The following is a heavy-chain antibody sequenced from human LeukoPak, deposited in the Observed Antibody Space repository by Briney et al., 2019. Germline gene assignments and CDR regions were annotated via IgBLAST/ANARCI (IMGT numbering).Heavy chain of an antibody. CDR2: IYSAGSA. J-gene: IGHJ5*02. CDR3: ASLYCSRGSCAFDV. V-gene: IGHV3-66*01. CDR1: GFAISANY. Sequence: TGGSLRLSCAASGFAISANYMTWVRQSPGKGLDWVSLIYSAGSADYADSVKGRFTISKDNSKNTVFLQLNSLRAEDTAMYYCASLYCSRGSCAFDVWGQGTLVTVSS. D-gene: IGHD2-15*01.